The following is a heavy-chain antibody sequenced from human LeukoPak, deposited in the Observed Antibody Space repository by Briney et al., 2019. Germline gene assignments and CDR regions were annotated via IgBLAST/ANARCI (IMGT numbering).Heavy chain of an antibody. CDR2: IRYDGSNK. J-gene: IGHJ4*02. D-gene: IGHD3-9*01. CDR1: GFTFSSYW. V-gene: IGHV3-30*02. Sequence: QSGGSLRLSCAASGFTFSSYWMSWVRQAPGKGLEWVAFIRYDGSNKYYADSVKGRFTISRDNSKNTLYLQMNSLRAEDTAVYYCAKLAGIRHFDPYNYFDYWGQGTLVTVSS. CDR3: AKLAGIRHFDPYNYFDY.